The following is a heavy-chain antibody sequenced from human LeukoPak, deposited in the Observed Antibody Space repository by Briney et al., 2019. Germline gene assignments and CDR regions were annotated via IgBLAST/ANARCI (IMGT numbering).Heavy chain of an antibody. J-gene: IGHJ4*02. CDR3: ASSLSGSMVVVPTMEY. D-gene: IGHD3-22*01. CDR2: ISGSGGST. Sequence: GGSLRLSCAASGFTFSSYAMSWVRQAPGKGLEWVSAISGSGGSTYYADSVKGRFTISRDNSKNTLYLQMNSLRAEDTAVYYCASSLSGSMVVVPTMEYWGQGTLVTVSS. CDR1: GFTFSSYA. V-gene: IGHV3-23*01.